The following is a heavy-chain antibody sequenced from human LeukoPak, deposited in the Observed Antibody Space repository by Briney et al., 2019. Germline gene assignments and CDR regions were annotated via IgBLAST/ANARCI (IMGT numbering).Heavy chain of an antibody. D-gene: IGHD3-22*01. Sequence: PGGSLRLSCAASGFTFSSYSMNWVRQAPGKGLEWVSSISSSSSYIYYADSVKGRFTISRDNAKNSLYLQMNSLRGEDTAVYYCARSDPQYYYDSSGYSYPLEFFQYWGQGTLVTVSS. CDR2: ISSSSSYI. CDR1: GFTFSSYS. V-gene: IGHV3-21*01. J-gene: IGHJ1*01. CDR3: ARSDPQYYYDSSGYSYPLEFFQY.